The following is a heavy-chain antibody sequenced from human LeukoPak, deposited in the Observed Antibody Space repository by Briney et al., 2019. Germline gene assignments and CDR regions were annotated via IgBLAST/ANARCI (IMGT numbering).Heavy chain of an antibody. Sequence: GGSLRLSCAASGFTFSSCGMHWVRQAPGKGLEWVAVIWYDGSNKYYADSVKGRFTISRDNSKNTLYLQMNSLRAEDTAVYYCARGPNYYGSGIPDAFDIWGQGTMVTVSS. CDR1: GFTFSSCG. J-gene: IGHJ3*02. CDR3: ARGPNYYGSGIPDAFDI. D-gene: IGHD3-10*01. V-gene: IGHV3-33*01. CDR2: IWYDGSNK.